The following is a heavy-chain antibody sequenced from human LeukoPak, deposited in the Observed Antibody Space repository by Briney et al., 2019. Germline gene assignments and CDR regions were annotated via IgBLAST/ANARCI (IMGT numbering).Heavy chain of an antibody. CDR1: GYIFSNYW. CDR3: ARRGDGYSLDS. D-gene: IGHD5-24*01. Sequence: GESLKISCKVSGYIFSNYWIVWVRQMPGKRLEWTGIIYPGDSETRYSPSFQGQVTISVDKSISTAYLQWSSLKASDTAMYYCARRGDGYSLDSWGRGTLVTVSS. V-gene: IGHV5-51*01. CDR2: IYPGDSET. J-gene: IGHJ4*02.